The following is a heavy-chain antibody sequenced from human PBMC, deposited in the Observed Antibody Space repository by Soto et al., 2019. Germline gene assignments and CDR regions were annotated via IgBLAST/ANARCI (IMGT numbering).Heavy chain of an antibody. CDR3: AREGSYSAYNFAHGIQLWSFDF. CDR2: IFSSGST. Sequence: PSETLSLTCTVSGGSINTFYCSWVRQPAGKGLEWIGRIFSSGSTSFNPSLESRVAMSVDTSKNHFSLNLSSATAADMAVYYCAREGSYSAYNFAHGIQLWSFDFWGQGALVTVSS. V-gene: IGHV4-4*07. J-gene: IGHJ4*02. D-gene: IGHD5-12*01. CDR1: GGSINTFY.